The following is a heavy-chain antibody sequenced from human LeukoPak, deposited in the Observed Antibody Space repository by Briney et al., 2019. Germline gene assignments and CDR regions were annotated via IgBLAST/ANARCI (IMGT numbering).Heavy chain of an antibody. CDR3: ARQQQQLWCD. V-gene: IGHV3-48*03. CDR1: GFTFSSYV. Sequence: QTGGSLRLSCAASGFTFSSYVMNWVRQAPVKGLEWVSYISSSAGTTYYADSVKGRFTISRDSAKKSLYLQMNSLSAEDTAVYFCARQQQQLWCDWGQGTLVTVSS. CDR2: ISSSAGTT. D-gene: IGHD5-18*01. J-gene: IGHJ4*02.